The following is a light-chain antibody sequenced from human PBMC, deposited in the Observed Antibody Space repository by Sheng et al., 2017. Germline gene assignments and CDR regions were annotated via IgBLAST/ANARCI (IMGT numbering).Light chain of an antibody. J-gene: IGLJ3*02. CDR2: DNY. V-gene: IGLV1-51*01. CDR3: ATWDGSLMTWV. CDR1: SSNIGNRY. Sequence: QSVLTQPPSVSAAPGHQVTISCSGSSSNIGNRYLSWYQQLPGTAPKLLIYDNYKRPSGIPDRFSGSKSGTSATLGITGLQPGDEAHYYCATWDGSLMTWVFGGGTKVTVL.